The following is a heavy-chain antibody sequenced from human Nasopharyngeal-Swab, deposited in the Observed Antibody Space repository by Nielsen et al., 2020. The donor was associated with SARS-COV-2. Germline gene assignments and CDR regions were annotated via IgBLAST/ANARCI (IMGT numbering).Heavy chain of an antibody. Sequence: GESLKISCASSAFTFSYYGIHWVRQAPGKGLEWVAIISFDGSDEYYADSVKGRFTISRDSSWNTLYLQMNSLTAEDTAVYYCARVLDGYNGFDYWGQGTLVTVSS. CDR3: ARVLDGYNGFDY. CDR2: ISFDGSDE. D-gene: IGHD5-24*01. CDR1: AFTFSYYG. V-gene: IGHV3-30*03. J-gene: IGHJ4*02.